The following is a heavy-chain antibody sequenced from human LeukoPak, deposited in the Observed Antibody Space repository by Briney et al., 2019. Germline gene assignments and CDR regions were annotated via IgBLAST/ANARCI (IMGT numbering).Heavy chain of an antibody. D-gene: IGHD3-22*01. CDR1: GASISSSSYY. V-gene: IGHV4-39*01. Sequence: PSETLSLTCTVSGASISSSSYYWGWIRQPPGKGLEWIGSIYDGGRTHYSPSLKSRVTIPLDTSKNQFSLKLSSVTASDTAMYYCARGGSSGYYYLFDYWGQGTLVTVSS. CDR3: ARGGSSGYYYLFDY. J-gene: IGHJ4*02. CDR2: IYDGGRT.